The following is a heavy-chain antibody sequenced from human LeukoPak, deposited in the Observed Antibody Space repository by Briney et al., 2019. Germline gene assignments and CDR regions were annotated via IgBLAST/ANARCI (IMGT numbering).Heavy chain of an antibody. J-gene: IGHJ3*02. Sequence: GVSLRLSCAESRFTFSNYWMNWVRQAPGKGLECVATIKPDGSERYYVDSVKGRFTISRDNAKNLLYLQMNSLRADDTAVYYCARGPHIWGQGTMVTVSS. CDR2: IKPDGSER. V-gene: IGHV3-7*03. CDR1: RFTFSNYW. CDR3: ARGPHI.